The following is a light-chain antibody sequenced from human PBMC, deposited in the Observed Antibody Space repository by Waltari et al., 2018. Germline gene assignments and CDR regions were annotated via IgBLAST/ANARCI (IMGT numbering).Light chain of an antibody. J-gene: IGKJ1*01. CDR1: QSVGTD. CDR3: QQYNNRRT. CDR2: GAS. Sequence: EIVMTQSPVTLSVSPGERATLSCRASQSVGTDLAWYQPKPGQAPRLLIYGASTRVTGIPARFSGSGSGTQFTLTISSLQSEDFAVYYCQQYNNRRTFGQGTKVEI. V-gene: IGKV3-15*01.